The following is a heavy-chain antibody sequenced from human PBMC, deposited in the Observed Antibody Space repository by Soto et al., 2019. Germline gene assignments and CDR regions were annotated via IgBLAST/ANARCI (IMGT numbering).Heavy chain of an antibody. CDR1: GFTVSNNY. CDR3: ARYSSSAGWFDP. CDR2: IYAGGST. Sequence: AGSLRLSCAASGFTVSNNYMSWIRQAPGKGLEWVSLIYAGGSTAYAESVKGRFTMSRDTSKNTMYLQMNSLRAEDTAVYYCARYSSSAGWFDPWGQGTLVTVSS. D-gene: IGHD6-6*01. J-gene: IGHJ5*02. V-gene: IGHV3-53*01.